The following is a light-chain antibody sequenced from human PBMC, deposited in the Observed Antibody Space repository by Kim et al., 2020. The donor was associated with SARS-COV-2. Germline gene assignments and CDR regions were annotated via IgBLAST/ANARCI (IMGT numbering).Light chain of an antibody. CDR2: EVS. Sequence: GQSITISCTGTTSDVGYYNLVSWYQQHPSKVPKLVIYEVSKRHTAVSSRFSGAKSGYTASLTISGRQAEDEADYYCCSYAGSGIVVFGGGTQLTVL. CDR3: CSYAGSGIVV. J-gene: IGLJ2*01. CDR1: TSDVGYYNL. V-gene: IGLV2-23*02.